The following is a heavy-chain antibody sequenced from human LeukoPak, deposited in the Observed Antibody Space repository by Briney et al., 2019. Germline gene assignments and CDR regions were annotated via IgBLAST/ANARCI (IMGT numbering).Heavy chain of an antibody. CDR2: IKSKTDGGTT. D-gene: IGHD4-17*01. CDR1: GFTFSNAW. J-gene: IGHJ4*02. CDR3: TTTHYGDYVLVGFDY. V-gene: IGHV3-15*01. Sequence: KAGGSLRLSCAASGFTFSNAWMSWVRQAPGKGLEWVGRIKSKTDGGTTDYAAPVKGRFTISRDDSKNTRYLQMNSLKTEDTAVYYCTTTHYGDYVLVGFDYWGQGTLVTVSS.